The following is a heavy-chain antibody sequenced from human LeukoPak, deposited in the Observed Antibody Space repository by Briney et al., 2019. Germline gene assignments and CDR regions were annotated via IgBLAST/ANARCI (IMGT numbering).Heavy chain of an antibody. CDR2: ISGSGGST. J-gene: IGHJ6*02. CDR3: AKDQDYYDSSGYYGPAFYYYYGMDV. D-gene: IGHD3-22*01. Sequence: GGSLRLSCAASGFTFSSYAMSWVRQAPGKGLEWVSAISGSGGSTYYADSVKGRFTISRDNFKNTLYLQMNSLRAEDTAVYYCAKDQDYYDSSGYYGPAFYYYYGMDVWGQGTTVTVSS. CDR1: GFTFSSYA. V-gene: IGHV3-23*01.